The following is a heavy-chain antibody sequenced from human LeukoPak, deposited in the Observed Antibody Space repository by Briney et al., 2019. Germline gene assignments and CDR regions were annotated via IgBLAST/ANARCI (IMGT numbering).Heavy chain of an antibody. CDR3: AKSNGYGLVDI. CDR2: IIHSGST. Sequence: SETLSLTCAVYGGSFSGYYWNWIRQPPGKGLEWIGEIIHSGSTNYNPSLRGRVTISVDTSKNQFSLKLSSVTAADTAVYYCAKSNGYGLVDIWGQGTMVTVSS. V-gene: IGHV4-34*12. J-gene: IGHJ3*02. CDR1: GGSFSGYY. D-gene: IGHD3-10*01.